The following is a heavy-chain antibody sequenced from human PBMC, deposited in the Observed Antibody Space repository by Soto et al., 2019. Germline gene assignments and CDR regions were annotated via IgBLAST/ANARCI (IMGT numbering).Heavy chain of an antibody. Sequence: PGGSLRLSCAASGFTFSSYAMSWVRQAPGKGLEWVSAISGSGGSTYYADSVKGRFTISRDNSKNTLYLQMNSLRAEDTAVYYCAKEGWGCSGGSCYADYYYYGMDVWGQGTTVTVSS. D-gene: IGHD2-15*01. CDR3: AKEGWGCSGGSCYADYYYYGMDV. CDR2: ISGSGGST. CDR1: GFTFSSYA. J-gene: IGHJ6*02. V-gene: IGHV3-23*01.